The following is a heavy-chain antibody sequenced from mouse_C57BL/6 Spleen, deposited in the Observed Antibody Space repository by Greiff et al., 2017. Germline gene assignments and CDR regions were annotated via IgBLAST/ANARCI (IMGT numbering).Heavy chain of an antibody. J-gene: IGHJ3*01. CDR1: GYTFTSYW. CDR2: INPSSGYT. V-gene: IGHV1-7*01. Sequence: QVQLKESGAELAKPGASVKLSCKASGYTFTSYWMHWVKQRPGQGLEWIGYINPSSGYTKYNQKFKDKATLTADKSSGTAYMQLSSLTYEDSAAYYCAREKQAYWGQGTLVTVSA. CDR3: AREKQAY.